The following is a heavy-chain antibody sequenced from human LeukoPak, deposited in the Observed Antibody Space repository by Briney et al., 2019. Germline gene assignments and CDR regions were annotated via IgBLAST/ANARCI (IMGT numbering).Heavy chain of an antibody. CDR3: ARLLMTNIVLF. CDR1: GDSVSRNGFY. CDR2: ISYAGST. V-gene: IGHV4-39*01. J-gene: IGHJ4*02. D-gene: IGHD2/OR15-2a*01. Sequence: SETLSLTCAVSGDSVSRNGFYWGWVRQSPGMGLEWVGSISYAGSTYYNPSLRSRITLSLAASKNQLSLRLTSVTAADTGIYYCARLLMTNIVLFWGRGTPVAVSS.